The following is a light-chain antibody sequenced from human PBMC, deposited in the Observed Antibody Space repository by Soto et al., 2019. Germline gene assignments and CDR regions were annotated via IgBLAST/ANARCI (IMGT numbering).Light chain of an antibody. Sequence: DIQMTQSPSTLSASVGDRVTITCRASQSISSWLAWYQQKPGKAPKLLIYDASSLESGVPSRFSGSGSGTEFNLTISSLQPDDFATYYCQQYNSYSSYTFGQGTKLEI. CDR3: QQYNSYSSYT. CDR1: QSISSW. J-gene: IGKJ2*01. V-gene: IGKV1-5*01. CDR2: DAS.